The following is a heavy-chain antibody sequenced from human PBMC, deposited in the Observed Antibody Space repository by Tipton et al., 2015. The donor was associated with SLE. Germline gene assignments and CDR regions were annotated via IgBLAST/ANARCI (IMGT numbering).Heavy chain of an antibody. CDR2: INHSGST. CDR3: ARGTGEGASDI. J-gene: IGHJ3*02. CDR1: GGSFSGYY. D-gene: IGHD7-27*01. V-gene: IGHV4-34*01. Sequence: TLSLTCAVYGGSFSGYYWSWIRQPPGKGLEWIGEINHSGSTNYNPSLKSRVTISVDTSKNQFSLKLSSVTAADTAVYYCARGTGEGASDIWGQGTMVTVSS.